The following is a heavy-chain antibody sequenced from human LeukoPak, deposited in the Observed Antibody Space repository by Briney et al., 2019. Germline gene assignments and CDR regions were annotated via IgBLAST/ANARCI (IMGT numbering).Heavy chain of an antibody. CDR3: ARLPDYYSRHGAPG. Sequence: KASETLSLTCAVYGESLSNYYWSWIRQPPGKGLEWIGEINHYGSTNYNPSLKSRITISVDTSKNQFSLKLGSVTAADTAVYYCARLPDYYSRHGAPGWGQGTLVTVSS. J-gene: IGHJ4*02. CDR1: GESLSNYY. D-gene: IGHD3-10*01. V-gene: IGHV4-34*01. CDR2: INHYGST.